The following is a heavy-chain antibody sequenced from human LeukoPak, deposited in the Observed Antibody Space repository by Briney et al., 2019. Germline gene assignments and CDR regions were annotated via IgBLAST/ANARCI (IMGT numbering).Heavy chain of an antibody. D-gene: IGHD6-13*01. J-gene: IGHJ4*02. CDR2: IYYSGST. CDR1: GGSIGSSTYY. Sequence: SETLSLTCNVSGGSIGSSTYYWAWIRQPPGKGLEWIGSIYYSGSTYYNTSLKSRVTISVDTSKNQFSLKLSSVTAADTAVYYCARIVVGSSWYYYFDYWGQGTLVTVSS. V-gene: IGHV4-39*07. CDR3: ARIVVGSSWYYYFDY.